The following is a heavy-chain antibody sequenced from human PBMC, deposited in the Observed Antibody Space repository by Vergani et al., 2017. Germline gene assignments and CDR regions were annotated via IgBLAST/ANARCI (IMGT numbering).Heavy chain of an antibody. D-gene: IGHD3-16*02. CDR2: IIPIFGTA. V-gene: IGHV1-69*01. CDR3: ASPQEXDYVWGSYPVRRNAFDI. J-gene: IGHJ3*02. CDR1: GGTFSSYA. Sequence: QVQLVQSGAEVKKPGSSVKVSCKASGGTFSSYAISWVRQAPGQGLEWMGGIIPIFGTANYAQKFQGRVTITADESTSTAYMELSSLRSEDTAVYYCASPQEXDYVWGSYPVRRNAFDIWGQGTMVTVSS.